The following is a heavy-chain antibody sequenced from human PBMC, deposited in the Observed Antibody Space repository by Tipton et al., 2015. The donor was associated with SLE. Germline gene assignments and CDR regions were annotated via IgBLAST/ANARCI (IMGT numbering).Heavy chain of an antibody. CDR2: IYTSGNT. V-gene: IGHV4-4*07. D-gene: IGHD3-10*02. Sequence: TLSLTCLVSGDSIKRYYWSWLRQPAGRGREWIGQIYTSGNTIYHPSLKSRVTISLDTSKRHFSLNLASVTAADTAVYFCARGRSSTMYGLDMWGQGTAVTVS. CDR1: GDSIKRYY. CDR3: ARGRSSTMYGLDM. J-gene: IGHJ6*01.